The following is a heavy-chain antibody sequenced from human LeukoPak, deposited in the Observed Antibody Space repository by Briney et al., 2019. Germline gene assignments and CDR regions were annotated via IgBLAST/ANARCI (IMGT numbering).Heavy chain of an antibody. V-gene: IGHV4-28*01. CDR1: GYSITSSSW. CDR2: IYHSGTT. J-gene: IGHJ4*02. CDR3: AAPFDY. Sequence: SDTLSLTCAVSGYSITSSSWWGWIRQPPGKGLEWIGYIYHSGTTYYNPSLQSRVTMSVDTSKNQFSLKLSSVTAADTAVYYCAAPFDYWGQGTLVTVSS.